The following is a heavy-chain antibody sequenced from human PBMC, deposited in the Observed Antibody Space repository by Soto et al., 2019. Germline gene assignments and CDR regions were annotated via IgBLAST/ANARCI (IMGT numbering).Heavy chain of an antibody. J-gene: IGHJ6*03. CDR1: GYTFTTYA. Sequence: GASVKVSCKASGYTFTTYAMHWVRQAPGQRLEWMGWINAGNGNTKYSQKFQGRVTITRDTPASTVYMELSSLRSEDTAVYYCARAGLFWSNYMAVWGKGTTVPVSS. D-gene: IGHD3-3*01. CDR2: INAGNGNT. CDR3: ARAGLFWSNYMAV. V-gene: IGHV1-3*01.